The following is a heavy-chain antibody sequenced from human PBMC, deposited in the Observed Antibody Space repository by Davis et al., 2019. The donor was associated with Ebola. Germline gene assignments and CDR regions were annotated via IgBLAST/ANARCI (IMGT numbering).Heavy chain of an antibody. D-gene: IGHD2-15*01. V-gene: IGHV4-34*01. CDR1: GGSFSGYY. J-gene: IGHJ4*02. CDR3: ARGGGYCGDSSCYSDY. CDR2: SYYSGTT. Sequence: PGGSLRLSCAVYGGSFSGYYWSWIRQPPGKGLEWIGESYYSGTTNYNPSLKSRVTISVDASKNQFSLSLNSVTAADTAVYYCARGGGYCGDSSCYSDYWGQGTLVAVSS.